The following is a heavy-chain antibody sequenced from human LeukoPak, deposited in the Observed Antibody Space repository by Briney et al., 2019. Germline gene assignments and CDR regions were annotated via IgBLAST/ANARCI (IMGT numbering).Heavy chain of an antibody. CDR2: ISNSGSIT. D-gene: IGHD6-19*01. CDR3: AKNARRTSGWYFFDY. J-gene: IGHJ4*02. Sequence: GGSLRLSCAASGFAFSSQAMGWVRQAPGKGLEWVSVISNSGSITYYADSVKGRFTISRDNSKNPLFLQMNSLRAEHTAVYYCAKNARRTSGWYFFDYWGQGTLVSVSS. CDR1: GFAFSSQA. V-gene: IGHV3-23*01.